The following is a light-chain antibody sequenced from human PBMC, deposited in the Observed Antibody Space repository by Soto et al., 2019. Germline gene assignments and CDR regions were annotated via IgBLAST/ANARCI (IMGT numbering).Light chain of an antibody. CDR3: SSFTATSTLV. V-gene: IGLV2-14*01. J-gene: IGLJ1*01. CDR1: SSDVGLYNY. Sequence: QSALTQPASVSGSPGQSITISCSGTSSDVGLYNYVSWYQHHPGKAPKLMIYEVSNRPSGVSNRFSGSKSGNTASLTLSGLQAEDEADYYCSSFTATSTLVFGSGTKLTVL. CDR2: EVS.